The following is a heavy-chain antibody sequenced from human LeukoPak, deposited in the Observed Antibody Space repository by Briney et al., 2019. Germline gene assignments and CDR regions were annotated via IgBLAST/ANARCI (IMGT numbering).Heavy chain of an antibody. CDR2: ISGSGGST. J-gene: IGHJ6*02. CDR3: AKDLGVNYDILTGRSVPPGYYGMDV. V-gene: IGHV3-23*01. CDR1: GFTFSSYA. Sequence: PGGSLSLSCAASGFTFSSYAMSWVRQAPGKGLEWVSAISGSGGSTYYADSVKGRFTISRDNSKNTLYLQMNSLRAEDTAVYYCAKDLGVNYDILTGRSVPPGYYGMDVWGQGTTVTVSS. D-gene: IGHD3-9*01.